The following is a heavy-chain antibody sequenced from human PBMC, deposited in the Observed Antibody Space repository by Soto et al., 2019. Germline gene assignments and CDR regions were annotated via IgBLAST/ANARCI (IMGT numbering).Heavy chain of an antibody. CDR2: MSGSGSSE. CDR1: GFTFSDHY. Sequence: GGSLRLSCAAPGFTFSDHYMAWIRQAPGKGLEIVAHMSGSGSSEDYGDSVKGRFTISRDSSNNTLYLQMNSLRGEDTAIYYCAKARQAQSHYYYGMDVWGQGTPVTV. J-gene: IGHJ6*02. D-gene: IGHD6-19*01. V-gene: IGHV3-11*01. CDR3: AKARQAQSHYYYGMDV.